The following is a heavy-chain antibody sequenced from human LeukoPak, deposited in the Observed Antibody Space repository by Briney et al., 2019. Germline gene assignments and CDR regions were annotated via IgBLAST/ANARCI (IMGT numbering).Heavy chain of an antibody. J-gene: IGHJ5*02. D-gene: IGHD3-16*02. V-gene: IGHV3-23*01. CDR3: ARDNSVGDIAWWSDP. CDR2: ISGSGGAT. Sequence: GGSLRLSCAASGFTFNSYGMSWVRQAPGKGLEWVSGISGSGGATLTADSVKGRFSISRDNSKNTLNLQMNSLRAEDTAVYYCARDNSVGDIAWWSDPWGQGTLVTVSS. CDR1: GFTFNSYG.